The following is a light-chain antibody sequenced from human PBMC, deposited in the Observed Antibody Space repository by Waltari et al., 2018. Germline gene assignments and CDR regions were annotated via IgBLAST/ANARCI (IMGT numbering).Light chain of an antibody. J-gene: IGLJ2*01. Sequence: QSALTQPPSVSGSPGQSVTISCTGTSRDVGTYNRVSWYQQPPGTAPRLLIYEAIHRPSGVPDLFSGSKSGDTASLTISELQPEDEADYYCSSYTTSGTLIFGGGTTLTVL. CDR1: SRDVGTYNR. CDR2: EAI. V-gene: IGLV2-18*02. CDR3: SSYTTSGTLI.